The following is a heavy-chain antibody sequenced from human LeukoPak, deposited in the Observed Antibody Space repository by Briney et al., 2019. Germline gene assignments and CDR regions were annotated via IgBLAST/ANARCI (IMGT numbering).Heavy chain of an antibody. CDR2: ISGGGGST. V-gene: IGHV3-23*01. J-gene: IGHJ4*02. CDR3: AKQDYDFWSGYNYIDY. CDR1: GFTFSSYA. D-gene: IGHD3-3*01. Sequence: GGSLRLSCTASGFTFSSYAMSWVRRAPGKGLEWVSAISGGGGSTYYADSVKGRFTISRDNSKNTLYLQMNSLRAEDTAVYYCAKQDYDFWSGYNYIDYWGQGTLVTVSS.